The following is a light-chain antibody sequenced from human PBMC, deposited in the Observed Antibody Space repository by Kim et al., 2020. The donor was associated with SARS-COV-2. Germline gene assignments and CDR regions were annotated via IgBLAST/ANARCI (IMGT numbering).Light chain of an antibody. CDR2: GTS. J-gene: IGKJ2*01. Sequence: EIVLTQSPGTLPLSPGERATLSCRASQSVSGSHLAWYQQKPGQAPRLLIYGTSSRATGIPDRFGGSGSGTDFTLTISRLEPEDFAVYYCQQYGSSPQTFGQGTKLEIK. CDR1: QSVSGSH. V-gene: IGKV3-20*01. CDR3: QQYGSSPQT.